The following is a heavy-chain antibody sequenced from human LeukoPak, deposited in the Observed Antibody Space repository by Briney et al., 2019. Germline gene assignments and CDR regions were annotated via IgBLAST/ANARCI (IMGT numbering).Heavy chain of an antibody. CDR1: GFTLSSYA. D-gene: IGHD3-10*01. CDR2: VSYDGNNK. CDR3: ARDQMGFGSAFDI. Sequence: RGSLRLSCAASGFTLSSYAMHWVRQAPGKGLEWVAIVSYDGNNKYYADSVKGRFTISRDDSRNTLSLQMNSLRTEDTAVYYCARDQMGFGSAFDIWGQGTMVTVSS. J-gene: IGHJ3*02. V-gene: IGHV3-30-3*01.